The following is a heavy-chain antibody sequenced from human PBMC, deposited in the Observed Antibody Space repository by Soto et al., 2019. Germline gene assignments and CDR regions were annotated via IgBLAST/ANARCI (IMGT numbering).Heavy chain of an antibody. CDR2: GYFNGRT. CDR1: DDSVSRRDYH. CDR3: ARIPVDTYMIYWSDP. Sequence: SEAMSPTCSVSDDSVSRRDYHWSWIRQPPGKGLDRFGYGYFNGRTKYIPALKSVLTMSVDTAKNQFALKLNSVTAADTAVYYCARIPVDTYMIYWSDPWGQGTQVTVSS. D-gene: IGHD3-16*01. J-gene: IGHJ5*02. V-gene: IGHV4-61*08.